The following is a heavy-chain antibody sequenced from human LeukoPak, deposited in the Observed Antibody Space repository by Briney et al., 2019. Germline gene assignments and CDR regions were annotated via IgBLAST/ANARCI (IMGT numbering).Heavy chain of an antibody. CDR1: GYTFTSYA. Sequence: GASVKVSCKASGYTFTSYAMYWVRQAPGQRLEWMGWINAGNGNTKYSQEFQGRVTITRDTSASTAYMELSSLRSEDMAVYYCARGSYDFWSGYYFDYWGQGTLVTVSS. CDR2: INAGNGNT. CDR3: ARGSYDFWSGYYFDY. V-gene: IGHV1-3*03. D-gene: IGHD3-3*01. J-gene: IGHJ4*02.